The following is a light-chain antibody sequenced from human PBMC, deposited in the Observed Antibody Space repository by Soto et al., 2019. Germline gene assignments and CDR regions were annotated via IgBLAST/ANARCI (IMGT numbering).Light chain of an antibody. CDR3: NSYTSKSTGV. CDR2: EVS. Sequence: QSALTQPASVSGSPGPSITISCTGTSSDVGGYNHISWYQQHPGKAPKLIIYEVSNRPEGVSNRFSGSKSGDTPSLTISGLQAEDEADYYCNSYTSKSTGVFGTGTKLTVL. CDR1: SSDVGGYNH. J-gene: IGLJ1*01. V-gene: IGLV2-14*01.